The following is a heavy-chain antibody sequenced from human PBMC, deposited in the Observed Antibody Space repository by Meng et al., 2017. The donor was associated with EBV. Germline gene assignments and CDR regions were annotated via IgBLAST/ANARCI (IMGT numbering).Heavy chain of an antibody. CDR3: ARAEIAAAGRLDY. CDR1: GGIFSSYA. Sequence: QVELVQAGAEVKKPGSSVKVSCKAAGGIFSSYAISWVRQDPGQGLEWMGGIIPIFGTANYAQKFQGRVTITADKSTSTAYMELSSLRSEDTAVYYCARAEIAAAGRLDYWGQGTLVTVSS. CDR2: IIPIFGTA. J-gene: IGHJ4*02. V-gene: IGHV1-69*06. D-gene: IGHD6-13*01.